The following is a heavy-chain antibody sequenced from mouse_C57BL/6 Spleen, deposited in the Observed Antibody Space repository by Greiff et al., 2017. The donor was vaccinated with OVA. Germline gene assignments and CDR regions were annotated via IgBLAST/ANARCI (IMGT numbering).Heavy chain of an antibody. CDR3: ARQPYYYGSSYGYYFDY. CDR1: GFTFSSYG. Sequence: EVKLVESGGDLVKPGGSLKLSCAASGFTFSSYGMSWVRQTPDKRLEWVATISSGGSYTYYPDSVKGRFTISRDNAKNTLYLQMSSLKSEDTAMYYCARQPYYYGSSYGYYFDYWGQGTTLTVSS. CDR2: ISSGGSYT. V-gene: IGHV5-6*01. J-gene: IGHJ2*01. D-gene: IGHD1-1*01.